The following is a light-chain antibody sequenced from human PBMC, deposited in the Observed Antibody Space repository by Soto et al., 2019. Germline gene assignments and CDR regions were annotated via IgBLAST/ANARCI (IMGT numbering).Light chain of an antibody. CDR2: EVN. J-gene: IGLJ1*01. V-gene: IGLV2-14*01. CDR1: RTDIGDYNY. CDR3: GSFSSGDTAYV. Sequence: QSALPQPASVSGSPGQSITISCTGTRTDIGDYNYASWYQQHPGKAPKLLIFEVNNRPSGVSDRFSGSKSGNTASLTISGLQPEDEAHYYCGSFSSGDTAYVFGTGTKLTVL.